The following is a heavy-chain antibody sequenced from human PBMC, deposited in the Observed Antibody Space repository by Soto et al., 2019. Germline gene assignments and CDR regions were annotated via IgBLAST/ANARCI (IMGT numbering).Heavy chain of an antibody. J-gene: IGHJ3*02. CDR3: ARDSGRGSVEDAFDI. CDR1: GYTFTSYA. Sequence: QVQLVQSGAEVKKPGASVKVSCKASGYTFTSYAMHWVRQAPGQRLEWMGWINAGNGNTKYSQKFQGRVTITRDTSASTAYMELSSLRSEDTAVYYCARDSGRGSVEDAFDIWGQGTMVTVSS. CDR2: INAGNGNT. V-gene: IGHV1-3*01. D-gene: IGHD1-1*01.